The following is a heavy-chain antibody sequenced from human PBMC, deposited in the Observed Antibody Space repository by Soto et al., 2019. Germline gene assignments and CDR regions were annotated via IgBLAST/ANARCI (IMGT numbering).Heavy chain of an antibody. J-gene: IGHJ4*02. CDR2: IYHSGST. V-gene: IGHV4-30-2*01. Sequence: SETLSLTCTVSGGSVSSGNFYWSWIRQPPGKGLEWIGYIYHSGSTYYNPSLKSRVTISGDRSKNQFSLKLRSVTAADTAVYYCAAGGGLPRYYWGQGTLVTVSS. CDR3: AAGGGLPRYY. D-gene: IGHD5-12*01. CDR1: GGSVSSGNFY.